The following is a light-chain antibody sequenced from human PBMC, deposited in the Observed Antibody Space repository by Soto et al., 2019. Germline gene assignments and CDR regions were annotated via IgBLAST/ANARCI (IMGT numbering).Light chain of an antibody. V-gene: IGKV1-5*03. CDR1: QTVSSW. CDR3: QQYKTFLGT. J-gene: IGKJ1*01. Sequence: DIQRTQSPSTLSASVGDRVTITCRASQTVSSWLAWYQQKPGKAPKLLIYKASSLESGVPSRFSGSGTGTEFTLTFSSLQPDDFATYYCQQYKTFLGTFGQGTKVEI. CDR2: KAS.